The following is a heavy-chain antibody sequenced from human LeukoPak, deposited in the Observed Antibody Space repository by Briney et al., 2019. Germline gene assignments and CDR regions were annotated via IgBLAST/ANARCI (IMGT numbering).Heavy chain of an antibody. CDR2: LYNGGNT. CDR1: GFTVSSNY. J-gene: IGHJ4*02. D-gene: IGHD3-10*01. Sequence: GGSLRLSCAVSGFTVSSNYMSWVRHAPGKGLEWVSVLYNGGNTYYADSVKGRFTVSRDNSKNTLYLQMNSLRAEDTAVYYCARYDGGSGPFDYWGQGTLVTVSS. V-gene: IGHV3-53*01. CDR3: ARYDGGSGPFDY.